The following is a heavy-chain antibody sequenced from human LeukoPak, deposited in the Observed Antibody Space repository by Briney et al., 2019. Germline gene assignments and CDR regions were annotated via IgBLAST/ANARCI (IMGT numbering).Heavy chain of an antibody. CDR2: ISASGSAT. Sequence: GGSLRLSCAASGFIFSNYGMNWVRQAPGKGLEWVAAISASGSATSYADSVRGRFTISRDNSKSTTYLQMNSLRAEDTAVYYCARENYHGLDVWGQGTTVTVSS. CDR1: GFIFSNYG. V-gene: IGHV3-23*01. CDR3: ARENYHGLDV. J-gene: IGHJ6*02.